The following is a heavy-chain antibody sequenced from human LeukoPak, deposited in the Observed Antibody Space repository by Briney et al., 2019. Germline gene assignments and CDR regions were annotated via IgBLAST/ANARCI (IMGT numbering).Heavy chain of an antibody. Sequence: GRSPRLSCAASGFTFSSYAMHWVRQAPGKGLEWVAVISYDGSNKYYADSVKGRFTISRDNSKNTLYLQMNSLRAEDTAVYYCARDLGYWGQGTLVTVSS. CDR3: ARDLGY. CDR1: GFTFSSYA. CDR2: ISYDGSNK. J-gene: IGHJ4*02. V-gene: IGHV3-30-3*01.